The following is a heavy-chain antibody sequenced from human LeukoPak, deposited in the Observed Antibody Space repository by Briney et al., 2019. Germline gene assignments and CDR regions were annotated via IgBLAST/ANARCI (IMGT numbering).Heavy chain of an antibody. V-gene: IGHV3-23*01. Sequence: PGGSLSLSCAASGFTFSSYAMAWVRQAPGKGLEWVSAVSGSGGSTYYADSVRGRFTISRDHSKNTLYLQMNSLRAEDTAVYYCAKDPHSYYDYVWGSFDYWGQGTLVTVSS. CDR1: GFTFSSYA. D-gene: IGHD3-16*01. CDR2: VSGSGGST. J-gene: IGHJ4*01. CDR3: AKDPHSYYDYVWGSFDY.